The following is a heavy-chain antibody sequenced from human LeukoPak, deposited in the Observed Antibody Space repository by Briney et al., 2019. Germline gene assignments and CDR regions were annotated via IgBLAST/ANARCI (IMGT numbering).Heavy chain of an antibody. J-gene: IGHJ4*02. CDR2: IYYSGST. V-gene: IGHV4-59*01. CDR3: AREPHVLRGGVPSLWHFDY. Sequence: GSLRLSCAASGFTFSSYAVSWIRQPPGKGLEWIGYIYYSGSTNYNPSLKSRVTISVDTSKNQFSLKLSSVTAADTAVYFCAREPHVLRGGVPSLWHFDYWGPGTLVTVSS. CDR1: GFTFSSYA. D-gene: IGHD3-10*01.